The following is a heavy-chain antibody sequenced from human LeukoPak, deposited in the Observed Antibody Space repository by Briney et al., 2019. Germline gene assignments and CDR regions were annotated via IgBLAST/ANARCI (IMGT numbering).Heavy chain of an antibody. Sequence: SETLSLTCTVSGGSISSGGYSWSWIRQPPGKGLEWIGYIYHSGSTYYNPSLKSRVTISVDRSKNQFSLKLSSVTAADTAVYYCARGSGYVYYWGQGTLVTVSS. D-gene: IGHD5-12*01. CDR1: GGSISSGGYS. CDR3: ARGSGYVYY. J-gene: IGHJ4*02. CDR2: IYHSGST. V-gene: IGHV4-30-2*01.